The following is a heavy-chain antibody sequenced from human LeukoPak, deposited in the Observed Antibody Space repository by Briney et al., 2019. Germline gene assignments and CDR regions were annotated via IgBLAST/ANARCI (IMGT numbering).Heavy chain of an antibody. Sequence: PSETLSLTCVVYGGSFSGYYWTWIRQPPGKGLEWIGEINHRGTTTYNPSLKSRVTISVDTPKNQFSLKLNSVTAADTAVYYCARVDIATTNWFDPWGQGTLVIVSP. CDR2: INHRGTT. CDR1: GGSFSGYY. V-gene: IGHV4-34*01. D-gene: IGHD5-12*01. CDR3: ARVDIATTNWFDP. J-gene: IGHJ5*02.